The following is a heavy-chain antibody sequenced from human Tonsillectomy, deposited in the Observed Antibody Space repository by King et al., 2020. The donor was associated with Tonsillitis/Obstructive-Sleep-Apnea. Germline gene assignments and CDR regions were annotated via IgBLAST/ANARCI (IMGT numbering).Heavy chain of an antibody. CDR1: GFTFDDFG. CDR2: INWNGDRI. V-gene: IGHV3-20*04. CDR3: ARNYGDPEY. Sequence: LVQSGGGVVRPGGSLRLSCAASGFTFDDFGMSWVRQAPGKGLEWVSGINWNGDRIGYADSVKGRFTISRDNAKNSLYLQMSSLRAEDTAFYYCARNYGDPEYWGQGTLVTVSS. D-gene: IGHD4-17*01. J-gene: IGHJ4*02.